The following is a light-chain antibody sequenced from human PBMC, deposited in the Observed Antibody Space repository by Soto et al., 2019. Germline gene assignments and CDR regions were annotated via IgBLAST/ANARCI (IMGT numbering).Light chain of an antibody. V-gene: IGKV3-15*01. CDR1: QGVTTN. CDR3: QQYNNWPFS. CDR2: DVS. J-gene: IGKJ5*01. Sequence: EIVMTQSPVTLSVSPGERATLTCRAGQGVTTNFAWYQQKSGQSPRLLIYDVSIRATGVPARFSATGSETDFTLTISGLQPGDSAVYFCQQYNNWPFSFGQGTRLEIK.